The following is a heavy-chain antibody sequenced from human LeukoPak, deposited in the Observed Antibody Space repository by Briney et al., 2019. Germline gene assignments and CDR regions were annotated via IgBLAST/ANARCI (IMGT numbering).Heavy chain of an antibody. CDR3: ARESDIVARNWFDP. Sequence: PGGSLRLSCAASGFTFSSYWMSWVRQAPGKGLEWVANIKQDGSENYYVDSVKGRFTISRDNAKNSLYLQMNSLRAEDTAVYYCARESDIVARNWFDPWGQGTLVTVSS. V-gene: IGHV3-7*01. J-gene: IGHJ5*02. D-gene: IGHD5-12*01. CDR2: IKQDGSEN. CDR1: GFTFSSYW.